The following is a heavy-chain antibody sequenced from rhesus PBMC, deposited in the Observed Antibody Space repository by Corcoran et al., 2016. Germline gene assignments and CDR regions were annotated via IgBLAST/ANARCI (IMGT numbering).Heavy chain of an antibody. D-gene: IGHD4-29*01. CDR2: INSGGGSK. Sequence: EVHLVETGGGLVQPGGSLNLSGAASEFTCSRYAINWARPAPGMGLEWVSGINSGGGSKYYADSVKGRFTISRDNSKNTLSLQMNSLRVEDTTVYYCATDTVAATGSVSFWGQGVLVTVSS. V-gene: IGHV3S5*01. CDR3: ATDTVAATGSVSF. J-gene: IGHJ4*01. CDR1: EFTCSRYA.